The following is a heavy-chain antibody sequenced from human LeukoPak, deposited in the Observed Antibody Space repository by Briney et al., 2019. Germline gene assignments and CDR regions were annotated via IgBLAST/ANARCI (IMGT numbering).Heavy chain of an antibody. J-gene: IGHJ3*02. CDR3: ARDNTALDAFDI. D-gene: IGHD5-18*01. CDR1: GGSISSYY. V-gene: IGHV4-59*01. Sequence: NASETLSLTCTVSGGSISSYYWSWIRQPPGKGLEWIGYIYYSGSTNYNPSLKSRVTISVDTSKNQFSLKLSSVTAADTAVYYCARDNTALDAFDIWGQGTMVTVSS. CDR2: IYYSGST.